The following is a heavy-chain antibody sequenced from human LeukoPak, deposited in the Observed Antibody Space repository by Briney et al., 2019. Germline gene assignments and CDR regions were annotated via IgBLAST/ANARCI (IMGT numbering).Heavy chain of an antibody. Sequence: GGSLRLSCAASGFTFSYYCMSWVRQAPGKGLEWVANIKEDGSDQYYVDSVKGRFTISRDNAKNSLYLQMTSLRAEDTAVYFCARSKFSTYSDGSIFVNRYYFYMDVWGKGTTVTVSS. CDR1: GFTFSYYC. CDR3: ARSKFSTYSDGSIFVNRYYFYMDV. V-gene: IGHV3-7*01. CDR2: IKEDGSDQ. D-gene: IGHD3-3*01. J-gene: IGHJ6*03.